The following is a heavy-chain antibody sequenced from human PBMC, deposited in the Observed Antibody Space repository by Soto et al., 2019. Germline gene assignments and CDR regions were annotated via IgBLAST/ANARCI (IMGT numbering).Heavy chain of an antibody. D-gene: IGHD3-22*01. V-gene: IGHV4-34*01. CDR1: GGSFSGYY. J-gene: IGHJ3*02. Sequence: QVQLQQWGGGLFKPSEPLSLTCAVYGGSFSGYYWSWIRQPPGKGLEGIGEINHSGSTNYNPSLKSRDTIPVHTSKTQFPLKLRSVTAADTAVYYCARGLGYSDISGYYAFDIWGKGTMLTVSS. CDR3: ARGLGYSDISGYYAFDI. CDR2: INHSGST.